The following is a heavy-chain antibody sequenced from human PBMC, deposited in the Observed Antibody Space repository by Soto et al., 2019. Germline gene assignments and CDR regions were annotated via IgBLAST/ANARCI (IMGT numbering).Heavy chain of an antibody. J-gene: IGHJ6*02. Sequence: QLLESGPGLVEPSQTLSLICSVSGDSISSGGHYWSWIRQHPGKGLEWIGYIYYSGSTDYNPSLKSRVIISVDTSKNQFSLTLSSVTAADTAVYYCARGTGVAVPGIALMSYGMDVWGQGTTVTVSS. CDR1: GDSISSGGHY. CDR2: IYYSGST. D-gene: IGHD6-19*01. CDR3: ARGTGVAVPGIALMSYGMDV. V-gene: IGHV4-31*03.